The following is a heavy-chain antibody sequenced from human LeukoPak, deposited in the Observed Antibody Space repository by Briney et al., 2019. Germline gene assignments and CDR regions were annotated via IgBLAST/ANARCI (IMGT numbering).Heavy chain of an antibody. CDR2: ISHSGST. J-gene: IGHJ6*04. Sequence: SETLSLTCAVSNGSFSAYYWSWIRQSPGKGLQWIGEISHSGSTNYNPSLKLRVSISLDMSKNHFSLRLSSVTVADTAVYFCARRYCSGGSCYMRGYYGMDVWATGTTVIVSS. V-gene: IGHV4-34*01. CDR1: NGSFSAYY. CDR3: ARRYCSGGSCYMRGYYGMDV. D-gene: IGHD2-15*01.